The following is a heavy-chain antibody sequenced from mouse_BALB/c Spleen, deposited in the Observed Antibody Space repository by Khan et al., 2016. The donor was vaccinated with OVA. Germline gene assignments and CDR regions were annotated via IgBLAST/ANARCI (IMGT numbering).Heavy chain of an antibody. D-gene: IGHD2-10*01. CDR3: ARAYYANYREAMDY. V-gene: IGHV2-6-7*01. CDR2: IWGDGST. CDR1: GFSLTGYG. Sequence: QVQLKQSGPGPVAPSQSLSITCTVSGFSLTGYGVNWVRQPPGKGLEWLGMIWGDGSTDYNSALKSRLSISTDNSKSQVFLKMNSLQTDDTARYYCARAYYANYREAMDYWGQGTSVTVSS. J-gene: IGHJ4*01.